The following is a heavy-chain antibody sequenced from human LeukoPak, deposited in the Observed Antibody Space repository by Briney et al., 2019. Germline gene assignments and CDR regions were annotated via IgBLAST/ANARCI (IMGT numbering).Heavy chain of an antibody. CDR1: GFTFSSYW. CDR2: IKQDGSEK. D-gene: IGHD3-22*01. Sequence: GGSLRLSCATSGFTFSSYWMSWVRQPPGKGLEWVANIKQDGSEKFYVDSVKGRFIISRDNAKNALYLQMNSLRAEDTAVYYCARTWSSGYYYGAIGFDYWGQGTLVTVSS. V-gene: IGHV3-7*01. J-gene: IGHJ4*02. CDR3: ARTWSSGYYYGAIGFDY.